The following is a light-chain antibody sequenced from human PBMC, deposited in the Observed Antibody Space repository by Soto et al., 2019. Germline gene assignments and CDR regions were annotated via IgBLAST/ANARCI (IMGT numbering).Light chain of an antibody. Sequence: EIVLTQSPGTLSLSPGQIATLSCRASQSVSSSYLAWYQQTPGQAPSLLIYGASSRATGIPDRLSGSGSGTDFTLTISRMAPEDFAVYYCQQYGSSITFGHGTRLEIK. J-gene: IGKJ5*01. CDR3: QQYGSSIT. CDR1: QSVSSSY. V-gene: IGKV3-20*01. CDR2: GAS.